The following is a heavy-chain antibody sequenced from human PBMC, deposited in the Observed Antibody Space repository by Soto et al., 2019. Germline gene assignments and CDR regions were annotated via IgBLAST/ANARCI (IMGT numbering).Heavy chain of an antibody. CDR3: ARHYCGGGGCYYFDY. Sequence: QVQLQESGPGLVKSLETLSLTCPVSGGSISSYYWSWIRQPPGTGLEWIGYIYYSGSTNYNPSLKSRVTISVDTSKNQFSLKLTSVTAADTAVYYCARHYCGGGGCYYFDYWGQGTLVTVSS. V-gene: IGHV4-59*08. CDR2: IYYSGST. D-gene: IGHD2-15*01. CDR1: GGSISSYY. J-gene: IGHJ4*02.